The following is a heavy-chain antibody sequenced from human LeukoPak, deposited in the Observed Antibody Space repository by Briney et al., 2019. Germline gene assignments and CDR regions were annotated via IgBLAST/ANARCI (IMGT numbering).Heavy chain of an antibody. Sequence: ASETLSLTCTVSGGSISSSSYYWSWIRQPPGKGLEWIGEINHSGSTNYNPSLKRRVTISVDTSKNQFSLKLSSVTTADTAVYYCARGYSRYCSSTSCTQRDYWGQGTLVTVSS. CDR3: ARGYSRYCSSTSCTQRDY. V-gene: IGHV4-39*07. CDR2: INHSGST. J-gene: IGHJ4*02. D-gene: IGHD2-2*01. CDR1: GGSISSSSYY.